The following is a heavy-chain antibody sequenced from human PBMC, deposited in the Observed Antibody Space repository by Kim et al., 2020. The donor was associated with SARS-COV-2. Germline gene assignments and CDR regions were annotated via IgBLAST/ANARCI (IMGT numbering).Heavy chain of an antibody. Sequence: GGSLRLSCAASGFTVSSNYMSWVRQAPGKGLEWVSVIYSGGSTYYADSVKGRFTISRDNSKNTLYLQMNSLRAEDTAVYFCARYSSSRSEDYFDYWGQGTLVTVSS. J-gene: IGHJ4*02. V-gene: IGHV3-53*01. D-gene: IGHD6-6*01. CDR2: IYSGGST. CDR3: ARYSSSRSEDYFDY. CDR1: GFTVSSNY.